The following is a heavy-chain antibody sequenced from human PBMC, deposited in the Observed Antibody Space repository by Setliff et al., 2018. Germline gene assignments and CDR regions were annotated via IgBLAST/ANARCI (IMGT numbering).Heavy chain of an antibody. Sequence: SETLSLTCSVSGDSINNFYWNWIRQSPGTGLEWIGYIFSDGTTYYNPSLKSRVAMSVDTSKKQFSLSPSAVTAADTAKYYCARAPLDYSSRAFDFWGQGTMVTVSS. CDR2: IFSDGTT. CDR1: GDSINNFY. V-gene: IGHV4-59*01. J-gene: IGHJ3*01. CDR3: ARAPLDYSSRAFDF. D-gene: IGHD2-15*01.